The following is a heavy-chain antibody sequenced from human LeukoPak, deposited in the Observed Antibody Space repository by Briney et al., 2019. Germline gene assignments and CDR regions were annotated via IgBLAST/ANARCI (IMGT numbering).Heavy chain of an antibody. CDR3: AKDSSDNKTWYAGSH. D-gene: IGHD2-8*01. CDR2: ISGSGDST. J-gene: IGHJ4*02. V-gene: IGHV3-23*01. Sequence: GGSLRLSCAASGFTFTSYAMSWVRQAPGKGLEWVSGISGSGDSTYYADPVKGRFTISRDNSKNTLYLQMSSLRAEDTAVYYCAKDSSDNKTWYAGSHWGQGTLVTVSS. CDR1: GFTFTSYA.